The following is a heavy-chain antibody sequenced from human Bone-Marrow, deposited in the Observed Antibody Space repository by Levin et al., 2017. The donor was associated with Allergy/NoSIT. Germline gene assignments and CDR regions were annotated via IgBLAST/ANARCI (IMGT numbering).Heavy chain of an antibody. CDR2: FDPENGET. CDR1: GYTLSELS. D-gene: IGHD6-19*01. V-gene: IGHV1-24*01. CDR3: AAVAAGGQWLILFQY. J-gene: IGHJ4*02. Sequence: GESLKISCKASGYTLSELSMHWVRQAPGKGLEWMGGFDPENGETIYAQKFQGRVTMTEDKTADTVYMELSSLRPEDTAVYYCAAVAAGGQWLILFQYWGQGTLVTVSS.